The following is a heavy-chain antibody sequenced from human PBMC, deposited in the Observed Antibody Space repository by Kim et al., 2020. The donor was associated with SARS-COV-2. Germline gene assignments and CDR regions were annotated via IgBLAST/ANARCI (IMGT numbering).Heavy chain of an antibody. D-gene: IGHD3-10*01. Sequence: SETLSLTCAVYGGSFSGYYWSWIRQPPGKGLEWIGEINHSGSTNYNPSLKSRVTISVDTSKNQFSLKLSSVTAADTAVYYCARGDMVRGVIYSPWGQGTLVTVSS. J-gene: IGHJ5*02. CDR1: GGSFSGYY. CDR2: INHSGST. CDR3: ARGDMVRGVIYSP. V-gene: IGHV4-34*01.